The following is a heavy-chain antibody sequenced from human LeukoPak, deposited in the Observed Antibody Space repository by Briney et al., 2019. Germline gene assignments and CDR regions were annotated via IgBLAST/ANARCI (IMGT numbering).Heavy chain of an antibody. J-gene: IGHJ4*02. V-gene: IGHV3-30*18. CDR1: GFTFSSYG. Sequence: GGSLRLSCAASGFTFSSYGMHWVRQAPGKGLEWVAVISYDGSNKYCADSVKGRFTIPRDNSKNTLYLQMNSLRAEDTAVYYCAKDGTAPFDYWGQGTLVTVSS. D-gene: IGHD6-13*01. CDR2: ISYDGSNK. CDR3: AKDGTAPFDY.